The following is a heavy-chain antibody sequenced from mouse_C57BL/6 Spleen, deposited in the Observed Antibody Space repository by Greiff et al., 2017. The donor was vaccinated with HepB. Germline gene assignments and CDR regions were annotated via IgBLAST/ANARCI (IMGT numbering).Heavy chain of an antibody. D-gene: IGHD2-4*01. CDR1: GYTFPDYE. Sequence: VKLMESGAELVRPGASVTLSCKASGYTFPDYEMHWVKQTPVHGLEWIGAIDPETGGTAYNQKFKGKAILTADKSSSTAYMELRSLTSEDSAVYYCTRREDDYDGYYYAMDYWGQGTSVTVSS. CDR2: IDPETGGT. V-gene: IGHV1-15*01. J-gene: IGHJ4*01. CDR3: TRREDDYDGYYYAMDY.